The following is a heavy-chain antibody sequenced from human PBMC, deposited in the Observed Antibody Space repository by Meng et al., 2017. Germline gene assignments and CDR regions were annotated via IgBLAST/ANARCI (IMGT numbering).Heavy chain of an antibody. Sequence: EVTLGATGGSLVQPGGSLSLSLAASGFTFSSYWMHWVRKAPGKGLECVLTIKSDGSNTNYAESVKGRFTISRDNAQNTLYLQMNSLRAEDTAVYYCGRASWGGVDQWGQGTLVTVSS. CDR2: IKSDGSNT. CDR1: GFTFSSYW. CDR3: GRASWGGVDQ. V-gene: IGHV3-74*01. D-gene: IGHD3-10*01. J-gene: IGHJ5*02.